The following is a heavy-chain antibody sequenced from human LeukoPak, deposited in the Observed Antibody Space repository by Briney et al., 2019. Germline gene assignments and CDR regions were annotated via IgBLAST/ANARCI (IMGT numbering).Heavy chain of an antibody. D-gene: IGHD5-18*01. CDR1: GYIFTDYF. CDR2: INPNSGGT. V-gene: IGHV1-2*02. CDR3: SRAGHRYGDLDY. J-gene: IGHJ4*02. Sequence: GSVSPSCKASGYIFTDYFLHWVRQAPGQGLEWMGRINPNSGGTNSAQKFQGRVSMTRDMSISTAYMELSRLTSDDTALYYCSRAGHRYGDLDYWGKGTPVTGSS.